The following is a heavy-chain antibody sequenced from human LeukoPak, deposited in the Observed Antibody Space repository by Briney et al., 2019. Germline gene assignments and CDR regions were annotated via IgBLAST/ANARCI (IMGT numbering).Heavy chain of an antibody. CDR2: IIPIFGTA. CDR3: ARNIRFGGNYYFDY. J-gene: IGHJ4*02. V-gene: IGHV1-69*13. Sequence: SVKVSCKASGGTFSSYAISWVRQAPGQGLEWMGGIIPIFGTANYAQKFQGRVTITADESTSTAYMELSSLKSEDTAVYYCARNIRFGGNYYFDYWGQGTLVTVSS. CDR1: GGTFSSYA. D-gene: IGHD3-16*01.